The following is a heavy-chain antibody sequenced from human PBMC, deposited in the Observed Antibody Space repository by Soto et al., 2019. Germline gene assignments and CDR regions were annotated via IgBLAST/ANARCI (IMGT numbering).Heavy chain of an antibody. V-gene: IGHV3-21*01. Sequence: EVQLVESGGGLVKPGGSLRLTCAASGFTFTRYSMNWVRQAPGKGLEWVSSISSTTNYIYYADSMKGRFTVSRDNAKNSMSMEMNSLSAEDTALYYCARESEDLASNFDYWGQGTLVTVSS. CDR3: ARESEDLASNFDY. CDR1: GFTFTRYS. J-gene: IGHJ4*02. CDR2: ISSTTNYI.